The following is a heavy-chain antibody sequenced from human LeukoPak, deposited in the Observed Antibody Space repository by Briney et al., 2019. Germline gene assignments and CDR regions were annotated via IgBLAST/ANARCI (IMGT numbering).Heavy chain of an antibody. CDR3: AKHRRDLLSYSLFDY. Sequence: GGSLRLSCAASGFSFSSNGMHWVRQAPGKGLEWVAVIWYDGSNKYYADSVKVRFTISRDNSKNTVYLQMSSLRAEDTAVYYCAKHRRDLLSYSLFDYWGQGSLVTVSS. CDR1: GFSFSSNG. V-gene: IGHV3-33*06. J-gene: IGHJ4*02. CDR2: IWYDGSNK. D-gene: IGHD1-26*01.